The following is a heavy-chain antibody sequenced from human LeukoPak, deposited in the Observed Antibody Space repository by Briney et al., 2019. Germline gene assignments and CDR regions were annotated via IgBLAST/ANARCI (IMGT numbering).Heavy chain of an antibody. CDR3: ARDRGYHFEN. CDR1: GFTFSSSW. CDR2: INSDGSST. J-gene: IGHJ4*02. D-gene: IGHD5-12*01. Sequence: GGSLRLSCATSGFTFSSSWMHWVRQAPGKGLVWVSRINSDGSSTTYADSVKGRFIISRDDAKNTLYLQMNSLRAEDTAVYYCARDRGYHFENWGQGTLVTASS. V-gene: IGHV3-74*01.